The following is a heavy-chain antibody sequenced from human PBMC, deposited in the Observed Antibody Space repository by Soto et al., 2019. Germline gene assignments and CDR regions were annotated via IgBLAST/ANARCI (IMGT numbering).Heavy chain of an antibody. CDR3: ARNGYDTSNHHFDP. J-gene: IGHJ5*02. D-gene: IGHD3-22*01. V-gene: IGHV4-34*01. CDR2: INDSGST. CDR1: GGSVRGSY. Sequence: SETLSLTCAVYGGSVRGSYCSWIRQPPGKGLEWIGEINDSGSTKYNPSLKSRVTISVDTSKNQFSLSLSSVTAADTAVYFYARNGYDTSNHHFDPRSQGNLVT.